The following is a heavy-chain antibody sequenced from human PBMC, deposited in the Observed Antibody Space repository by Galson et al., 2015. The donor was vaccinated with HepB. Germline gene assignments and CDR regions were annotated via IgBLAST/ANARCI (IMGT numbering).Heavy chain of an antibody. CDR2: TYYRSKFYN. CDR1: GDSVSNNNVG. J-gene: IGHJ5*02. V-gene: IGHV6-1*01. Sequence: CAISGDSVSNNNVGWNWIRQSPSRGLEWLGRTYYRSKFYNDYAESVKSRITINPDTSKNRFSLKLSSVTAADTAVYYCARVVYYGFWDGFGPWGQGTLVTVSS. D-gene: IGHD3-3*01. CDR3: ARVVYYGFWDGFGP.